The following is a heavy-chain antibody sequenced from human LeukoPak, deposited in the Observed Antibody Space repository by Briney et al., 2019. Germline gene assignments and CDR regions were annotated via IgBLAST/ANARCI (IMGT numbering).Heavy chain of an antibody. V-gene: IGHV3-21*01. CDR2: ISSSSSYI. CDR1: GFTFNSYA. D-gene: IGHD5-18*01. Sequence: PGGSLRLSCAASGFTFNSYAMSWVRQAPGKGLEWVSSISSSSSYIYYADSVKGRFTISRDNAKNSLYLQMNSLRAEDTAVYYCARSIQLWPRAGDAFDIWGQGTMVTVSS. J-gene: IGHJ3*02. CDR3: ARSIQLWPRAGDAFDI.